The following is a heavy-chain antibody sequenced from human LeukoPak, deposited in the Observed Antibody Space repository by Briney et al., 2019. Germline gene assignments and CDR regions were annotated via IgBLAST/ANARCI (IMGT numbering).Heavy chain of an antibody. D-gene: IGHD3-22*01. CDR3: VKTSSGYYYFDY. CDR1: GFSFSKNA. Sequence: PGGSLRLSCVASGFSFSKNALSWVRQTPGKGLECVSAISGDGHSPYYADSVKGRFTISRDDSRNTVYLQMNSLRVEDTAVYYCVKTSSGYYYFDYWGQGTLVTVSS. CDR2: ISGDGHSP. V-gene: IGHV3-23*01. J-gene: IGHJ4*02.